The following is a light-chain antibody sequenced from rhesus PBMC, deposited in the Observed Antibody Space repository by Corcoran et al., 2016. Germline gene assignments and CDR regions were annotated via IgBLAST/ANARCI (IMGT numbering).Light chain of an antibody. V-gene: IGKV1-43*02. CDR3: LQFNSDPWT. CDR2: AAS. J-gene: IGKJ1*01. Sequence: DIQMTQSPSSLSASVGDRVTITCRASQGISTYLNWYQQKPGKAPKRLIYAASSLESGVPSRFSGSGSGTDFTLTISSLQPGDVATDYCLQFNSDPWTFGQGTKVEI. CDR1: QGISTY.